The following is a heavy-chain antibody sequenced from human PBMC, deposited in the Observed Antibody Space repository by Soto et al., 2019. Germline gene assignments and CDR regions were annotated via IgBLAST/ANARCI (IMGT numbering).Heavy chain of an antibody. CDR3: ARDMGRRWYDILTGYSQGFWFDP. V-gene: IGHV4-30-4*01. Sequence: SETLSLTCTVSGGSISSGDYYWSWIRQPPGKGLEWIGYIYYSGSTYYNPSLKSRVTISVDTSKNQFSLKLSSVTAADTAVYYCARDMGRRWYDILTGYSQGFWFDPWGQGTLVTAPQ. D-gene: IGHD3-9*01. CDR2: IYYSGST. CDR1: GGSISSGDYY. J-gene: IGHJ5*02.